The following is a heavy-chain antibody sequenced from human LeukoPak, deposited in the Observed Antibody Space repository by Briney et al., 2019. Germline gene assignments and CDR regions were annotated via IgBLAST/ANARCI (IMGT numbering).Heavy chain of an antibody. Sequence: SGGSLRLSCAASGFTFSTYAMSWVRQAPGKGLEWVSCISASYGSAYYADSVKGRFTISRDDSKNTLYLQMNSLRAEDTAVYYCARDRATRYFDYWGQGTLVTVSS. D-gene: IGHD1-26*01. CDR1: GFTFSTYA. J-gene: IGHJ4*02. CDR3: ARDRATRYFDY. V-gene: IGHV3-23*01. CDR2: ISASYGSA.